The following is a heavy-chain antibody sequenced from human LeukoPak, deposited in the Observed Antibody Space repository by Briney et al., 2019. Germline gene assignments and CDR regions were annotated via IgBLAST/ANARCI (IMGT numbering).Heavy chain of an antibody. D-gene: IGHD2-2*01. CDR1: GFTFSSYW. CDR3: ARVGVVVPAARGTIDY. J-gene: IGHJ4*02. Sequence: GGSLRLSCAASGFTFSSYWMSWVRQAPGKGLEWVANIKQDGSEKYYVDSVKGRFTFSRDNAKNSLYLQMNSLRGEDTAVYYCARVGVVVPAARGTIDYWGQGTLVTVSS. V-gene: IGHV3-7*01. CDR2: IKQDGSEK.